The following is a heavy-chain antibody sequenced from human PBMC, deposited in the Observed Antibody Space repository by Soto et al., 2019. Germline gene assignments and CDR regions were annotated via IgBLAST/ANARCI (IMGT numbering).Heavy chain of an antibody. D-gene: IGHD5-18*01. J-gene: IGHJ6*02. CDR3: ARDGGYSYGYYYYGMDV. CDR2: ISSSGSTI. Sequence: GGSLRLSCAASGFTFSSYEMNWVRQAPGKGLEWVSYISSSGSTIYYADSVKGRFTISRDNAKNSPYLQMNSLRAEDTAVYYCARDGGYSYGYYYYGMDVWGQGTTVTVSS. CDR1: GFTFSSYE. V-gene: IGHV3-48*03.